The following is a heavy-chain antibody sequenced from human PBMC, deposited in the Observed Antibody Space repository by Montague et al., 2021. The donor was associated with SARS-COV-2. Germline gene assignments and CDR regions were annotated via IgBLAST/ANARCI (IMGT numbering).Heavy chain of an antibody. J-gene: IGHJ4*02. CDR3: LNYHGSGSYGDF. V-gene: IGHV3-23*01. D-gene: IGHD3-10*01. CDR2: ISAGGVRT. CDR1: GFTFSTYA. Sequence: SLRLSCAASGFTFSTYAMTWVRQAPGKGLEWVSSISAGGVRTHYPDSVKGRFTISRDNSKNTLYLQMSSLRAEDTAVYFCLNYHGSGSYGDFWGQGTLVTVSP.